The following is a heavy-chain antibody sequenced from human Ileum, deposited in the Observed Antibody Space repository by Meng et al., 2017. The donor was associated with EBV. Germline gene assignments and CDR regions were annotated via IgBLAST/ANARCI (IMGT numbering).Heavy chain of an antibody. CDR3: ARGQNYYGSGSLIDY. CDR1: CYTFISYG. J-gene: IGHJ4*02. V-gene: IGHV1-18*01. D-gene: IGHD3-10*01. Sequence: HVLVSQLGPEENRRGASVKVPCKVSCYTFISYGHSWVRQAPGKGLEWMGWFSVYNGNTIYAQKLQDRVNMTTDTSTSTAYMELRSLRSDDTAVYYCARGQNYYGSGSLIDYWGQGTLVTVSS. CDR2: FSVYNGNT.